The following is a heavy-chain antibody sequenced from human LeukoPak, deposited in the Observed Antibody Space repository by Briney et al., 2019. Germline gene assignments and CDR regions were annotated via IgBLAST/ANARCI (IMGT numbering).Heavy chain of an antibody. CDR3: AREGNRRSFDY. CDR1: GFTFSCYL. J-gene: IGHJ4*02. CDR2: IKQDGSEQ. Sequence: GGPLRLSCAASGFTFSCYLMSWVRQAPGKGLEGVANIKQDGSEQYYVDSVKGRFTIYRDNAKNSLYLQMNSLRAEDTAVFYCAREGNRRSFDYWGQGTLVTVSS. V-gene: IGHV3-7*01. D-gene: IGHD1-14*01.